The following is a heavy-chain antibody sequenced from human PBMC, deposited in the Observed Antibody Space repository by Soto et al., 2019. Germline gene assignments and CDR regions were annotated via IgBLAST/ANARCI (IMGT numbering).Heavy chain of an antibody. V-gene: IGHV3-30-3*01. CDR2: ISYDGSNK. J-gene: IGHJ4*02. Sequence: QVQRVESGGGVVQPGRSLRLSCAASGFTFNSYAMHWVRQAPGKGLEWVAVISYDGSNKYYADSVKGRFTISGDNSKNTLYLQMNSLRAEDTAVYYCARFKGCSGGSCYPYFDYWGQGTLVTVSS. CDR3: ARFKGCSGGSCYPYFDY. CDR1: GFTFNSYA. D-gene: IGHD2-15*01.